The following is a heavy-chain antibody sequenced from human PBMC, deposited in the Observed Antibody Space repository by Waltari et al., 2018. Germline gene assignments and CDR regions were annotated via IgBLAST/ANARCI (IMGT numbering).Heavy chain of an antibody. J-gene: IGHJ1*01. CDR2: NNTNSGGT. Sequence: QVQLVQSGAEVKKPGASVKVSCKASGYTFTGYYMHWVRQAPGQGLEWMGRNNTNSGGTNYAKKFKGRVTMTRDTSISTAYMELSRLRSDDTAVYYCARGGLSAVAGYFQHWGQGTLVTVSA. CDR1: GYTFTGYY. V-gene: IGHV1-2*06. D-gene: IGHD3-10*01. CDR3: ARGGLSAVAGYFQH.